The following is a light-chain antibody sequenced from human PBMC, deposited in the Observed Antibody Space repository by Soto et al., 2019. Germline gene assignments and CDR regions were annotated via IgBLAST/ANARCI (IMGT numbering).Light chain of an antibody. CDR1: NIGGKS. Sequence: SNELTQPPSVSVAPGQTARITCGGNNIGGKSVHWYQQKPGQAPVLVVYDDSDRPSGIPDRFSGSNSGDTATLTIRRVEAGDEADYYCHVWDSSSDHYVFGTGTKVTVL. CDR3: HVWDSSSDHYV. J-gene: IGLJ1*01. CDR2: DDS. V-gene: IGLV3-21*02.